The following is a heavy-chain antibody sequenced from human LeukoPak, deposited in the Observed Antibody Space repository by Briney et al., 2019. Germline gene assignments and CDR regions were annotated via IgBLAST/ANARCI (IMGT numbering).Heavy chain of an antibody. Sequence: PSETLSLTCTVSGGSLNNDFLTWVRQPAGKALEWIGRLYTSGSTTYNPPLKSRVTMSLDTSMTQFSLKLKSVTAADTAVYYCAGGGSPHIWGQGTMVTVSS. J-gene: IGHJ3*02. D-gene: IGHD1-26*01. CDR2: LYTSGST. V-gene: IGHV4-4*07. CDR1: GGSLNNDF. CDR3: AGGGSPHI.